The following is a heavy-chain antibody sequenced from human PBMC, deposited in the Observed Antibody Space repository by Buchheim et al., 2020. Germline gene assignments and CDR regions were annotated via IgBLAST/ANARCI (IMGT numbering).Heavy chain of an antibody. D-gene: IGHD1-1*01. CDR1: GGSFSGYY. CDR3: ARDERAGTNNWFDP. V-gene: IGHV4-34*01. Sequence: QVQLQQWGAGLLKPSETLSLTCAVYGGSFSGYYWSWIRQPPGKGLEWIGEINHSGSTNYNPSLKSRVTIAVDTSKNQFSLKLSSVTAADTAVYYCARDERAGTNNWFDPWGQGTL. CDR2: INHSGST. J-gene: IGHJ5*02.